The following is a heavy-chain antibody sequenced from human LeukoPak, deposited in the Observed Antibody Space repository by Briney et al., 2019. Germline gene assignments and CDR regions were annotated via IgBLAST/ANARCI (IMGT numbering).Heavy chain of an antibody. CDR2: ISWDGGST. CDR1: GFTFDDYA. CDR3: AKDGGAYYGSGIPD. J-gene: IGHJ4*02. V-gene: IGHV3-43D*03. D-gene: IGHD3-10*01. Sequence: GGSLRLSCAASGFTFDDYAMYWVRQAPGKGLEWVSLISWDGGSTYYADSVKGRFTISRDNSKNSLYLQMNSLRAEDTALYYCAKDGGAYYGSGIPDWGQGTLVTVSS.